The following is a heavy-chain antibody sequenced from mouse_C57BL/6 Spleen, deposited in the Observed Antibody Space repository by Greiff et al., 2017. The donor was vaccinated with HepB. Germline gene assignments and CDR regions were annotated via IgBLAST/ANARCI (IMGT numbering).Heavy chain of an antibody. J-gene: IGHJ2*01. Sequence: EVMLVESGGGLVKPGGSLKLSCAASGFTFSSYAMSWVRQTPEKRLEWVATISDGGSYTYYPDNVKGRFTISRDNAKNNLYLQMSHLKSEDTAMCYCARVLANWDFDYWGQGTTLTVSS. D-gene: IGHD4-1*01. CDR3: ARVLANWDFDY. CDR2: ISDGGSYT. V-gene: IGHV5-4*03. CDR1: GFTFSSYA.